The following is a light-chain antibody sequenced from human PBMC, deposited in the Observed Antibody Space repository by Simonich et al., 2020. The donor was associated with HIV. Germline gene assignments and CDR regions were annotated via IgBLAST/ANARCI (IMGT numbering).Light chain of an antibody. CDR2: DAS. Sequence: DIQMTPSPSSLSASVGDKVTLTGQSSQDIRNYLKLYQQKPGKAPKLLIYDASNLETGGPSRFSGSGSGTDFTFTISSLQPEDIATYYCQQYDNLPPLTFGGGTKVEIK. CDR3: QQYDNLPPLT. J-gene: IGKJ4*01. V-gene: IGKV1-33*01. CDR1: QDIRNY.